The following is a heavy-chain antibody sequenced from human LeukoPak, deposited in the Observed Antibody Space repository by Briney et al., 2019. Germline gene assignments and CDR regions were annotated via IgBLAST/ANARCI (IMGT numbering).Heavy chain of an antibody. CDR2: ISSSSSTI. CDR1: GFTFSNYN. J-gene: IGHJ4*02. Sequence: PGGSLRLSCAASGFTFSNYNMNWVRQAPGKGLERLSYISSSSSTIYYADSVKGRFTISRDNARNSLYLQMNSLRAEDTAVYYCARDFLEDSYWGQGTLVTVSS. D-gene: IGHD3-3*01. V-gene: IGHV3-48*01. CDR3: ARDFLEDSY.